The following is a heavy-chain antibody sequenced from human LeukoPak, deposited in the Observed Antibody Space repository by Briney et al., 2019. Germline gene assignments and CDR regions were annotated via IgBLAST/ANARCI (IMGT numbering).Heavy chain of an antibody. J-gene: IGHJ6*02. Sequence: SQTLSLTCTVSGGSISSGGYYWSWIRQHPGKGLEWIGYIYYSGSTYYNPSLKSRVTISVDTSKNQFSLKLSSVTAADTAVYYCAREAKSIAARLFYYYGVDVWGQGTTVTVSS. D-gene: IGHD6-6*01. V-gene: IGHV4-31*03. CDR1: GGSISSGGYY. CDR2: IYYSGST. CDR3: AREAKSIAARLFYYYGVDV.